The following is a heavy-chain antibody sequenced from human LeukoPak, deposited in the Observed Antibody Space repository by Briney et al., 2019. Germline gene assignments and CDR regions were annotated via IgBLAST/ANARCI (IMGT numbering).Heavy chain of an antibody. Sequence: ASVKVSCKASGGTFSSYAISWVRQAPGQGLEWMGRIIPILGIANYAQKFQGRVTITADKSTSTAYMELSSLRSEDTAVYYCAREAGITMIVVVPYFDYWGQGTLVTVSS. CDR2: IIPILGIA. V-gene: IGHV1-69*04. CDR3: AREAGITMIVVVPYFDY. CDR1: GGTFSSYA. D-gene: IGHD3-22*01. J-gene: IGHJ4*02.